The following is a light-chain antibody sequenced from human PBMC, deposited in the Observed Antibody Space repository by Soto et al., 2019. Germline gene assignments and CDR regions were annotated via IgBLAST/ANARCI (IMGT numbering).Light chain of an antibody. Sequence: EIVLTQSPGTLSLSPGERATLSCRASQTVSSSCLAWYRQKPGQAPRLLIYNASSRVTGIPDRFSGSGSGTEFTLTISRLEPEDFAVYYCQQYCRSPTFGRGTKVEIK. J-gene: IGKJ1*01. CDR2: NAS. CDR1: QTVSSSC. CDR3: QQYCRSPT. V-gene: IGKV3-20*01.